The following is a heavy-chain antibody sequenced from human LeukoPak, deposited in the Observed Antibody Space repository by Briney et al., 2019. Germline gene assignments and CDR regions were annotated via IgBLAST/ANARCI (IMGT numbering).Heavy chain of an antibody. CDR2: ISYDGSNK. V-gene: IGHV3-30*18. J-gene: IGHJ6*02. CDR3: AKDKPLRERARRAIDSGIVYYYHGMDV. D-gene: IGHD3-10*01. CDR1: GFTFSSYS. Sequence: GGSLRLSCAASGFTFSSYSMNWVRQAPGKGLEWVAVISYDGSNKYYADSVKGRFTISRDNSQNTLYLQMNDLRGEDTAAYYCAKDKPLRERARRAIDSGIVYYYHGMDVWGQGTTVTVSS.